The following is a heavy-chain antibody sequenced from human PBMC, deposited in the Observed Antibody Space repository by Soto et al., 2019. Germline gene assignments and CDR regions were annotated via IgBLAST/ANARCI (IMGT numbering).Heavy chain of an antibody. CDR2: IDGSGGDT. J-gene: IGHJ4*02. Sequence: EVRLLESGGGLAQPGGSLRLSCAASGFTFTSYAMGWVRQAPGKGLEWVSVIDGSGGDTSFADSVKGRFTISRDNSENILYLYMNSLRDEDTARYYCAQETVAAAYVETSPFDFWGQGTLVTVSS. V-gene: IGHV3-23*01. CDR3: AQETVAAAYVETSPFDF. CDR1: GFTFTSYA. D-gene: IGHD3-16*01.